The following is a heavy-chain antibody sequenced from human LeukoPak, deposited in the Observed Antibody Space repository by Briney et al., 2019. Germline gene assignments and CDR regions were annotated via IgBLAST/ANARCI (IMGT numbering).Heavy chain of an antibody. J-gene: IGHJ5*02. CDR2: ISGSGGST. V-gene: IGHV3-23*01. CDR3: AKDLAVRGVIIGPRFDP. D-gene: IGHD3-10*01. CDR1: GFTFSSYA. Sequence: GGSLRLSCAASGFTFSSYAMCWVRQAPGKGLEWVSAISGSGGSTYYADSVKGRFTISRDNSKNTLYLQMNSLRAEDTAVYYCAKDLAVRGVIIGPRFDPWGQGTLVTVSS.